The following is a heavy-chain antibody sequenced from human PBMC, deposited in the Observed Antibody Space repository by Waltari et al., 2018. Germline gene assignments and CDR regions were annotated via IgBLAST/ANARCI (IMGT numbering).Heavy chain of an antibody. J-gene: IGHJ4*02. CDR2: ISKTGTP. Sequence: QVRLQESGPGLVKSSQTLSLTCSASGDSLTSGSYYWGWIRQAAGKGLEYIARISKTGTPSSNPSLGRRFPILIDTSKNAFSLKIASVTAADTAVYYCARLEHLSGRVLWGQGTLVTVSS. CDR3: ARLEHLSGRVL. D-gene: IGHD3-16*01. V-gene: IGHV4-61*02. CDR1: GDSLTSGSYY.